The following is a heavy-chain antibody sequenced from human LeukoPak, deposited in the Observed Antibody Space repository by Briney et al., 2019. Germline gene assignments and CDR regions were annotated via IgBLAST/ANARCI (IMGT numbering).Heavy chain of an antibody. CDR3: ARTPLLAYYYYYYMDV. CDR1: GGSISTSNYY. D-gene: IGHD3-3*02. Sequence: SETLSLTCTVSGGSISTSNYYWGWIRQPPGKGLEWIGSIYYSGSTYYNPSLKSRVTISVDTSKNQFSLKLSSVTAADTAVYYCARTPLLAYYYYYYMDVWGKGTTVTVSS. J-gene: IGHJ6*03. V-gene: IGHV4-39*07. CDR2: IYYSGST.